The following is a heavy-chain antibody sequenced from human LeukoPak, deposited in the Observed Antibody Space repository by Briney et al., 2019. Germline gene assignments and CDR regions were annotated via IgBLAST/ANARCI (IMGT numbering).Heavy chain of an antibody. Sequence: GASVKVSCKASGYTFTSYGISWVRQAPGQGLEWMGIINPSGGSTNYAQKFQGRVTMTRDTSTSTVYMEVSSLKSEDTAVYYCARGTYSSSWSRLDPWGQGTLVTVSS. CDR3: ARGTYSSSWSRLDP. J-gene: IGHJ5*02. CDR2: INPSGGST. V-gene: IGHV1-46*01. CDR1: GYTFTSYG. D-gene: IGHD6-13*01.